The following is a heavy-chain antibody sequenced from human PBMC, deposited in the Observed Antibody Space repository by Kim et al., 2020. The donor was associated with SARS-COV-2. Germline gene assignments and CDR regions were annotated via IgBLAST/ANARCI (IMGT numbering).Heavy chain of an antibody. Sequence: DSVKGRFTISRDNSKTTLYLPMNSLRAEDTAVYYCAKYGSSFYYYYGMDVWGQGTTVTVSS. V-gene: IGHV3-33*06. D-gene: IGHD6-13*01. CDR3: AKYGSSFYYYYGMDV. J-gene: IGHJ6*02.